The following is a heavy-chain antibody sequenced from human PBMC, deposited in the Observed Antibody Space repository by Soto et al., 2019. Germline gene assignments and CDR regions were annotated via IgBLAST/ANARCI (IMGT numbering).Heavy chain of an antibody. CDR1: GGSFSGYY. CDR3: ARVAFVALWFGAAAGTPGFDP. D-gene: IGHD6-13*01. CDR2: INHSGST. V-gene: IGHV4-34*01. Sequence: QVQLQQWGAGLLKPSETLSLTCAVYGGSFSGYYWSWIRQPPGKGLEWIGEINHSGSTNYNPSLKSRVTISVDTSKNQFSLKLSSVTAADTAVYYCARVAFVALWFGAAAGTPGFDPWGQGTLVTVSS. J-gene: IGHJ5*02.